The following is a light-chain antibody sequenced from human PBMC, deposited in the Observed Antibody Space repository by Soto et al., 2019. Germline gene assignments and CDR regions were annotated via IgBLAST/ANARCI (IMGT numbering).Light chain of an antibody. V-gene: IGLV2-14*01. J-gene: IGLJ3*02. CDR1: SSDVGGYNY. CDR2: DVS. CDR3: SSYTSSSTRL. Sequence: QSVLTQPASVSGSPGQSITISCTGTSSDVGGYNYVSWYQQYPGQAPKVMIFDVSNRPSGVSDRFSGSKSGNTAFLTISGLQAEDEDDYYCSSYTSSSTRLFGGGTKLTVL.